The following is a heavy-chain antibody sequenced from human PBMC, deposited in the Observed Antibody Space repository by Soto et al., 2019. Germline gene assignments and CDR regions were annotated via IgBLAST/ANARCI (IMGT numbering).Heavy chain of an antibody. D-gene: IGHD2-15*01. CDR1: GYSFTSYW. CDR2: IDPSDSYT. J-gene: IGHJ4*02. Sequence: PGESLKISCKGSGYSFTSYWISWVRQMPGKGLEWMGRIDPSDSYTNYSPSFQGHVTISADKSISTAYLQWSSLKASDTAMYYCAREKRKDIVVVVAATTYDYWGQGTLVTVSS. V-gene: IGHV5-10-1*01. CDR3: AREKRKDIVVVVAATTYDY.